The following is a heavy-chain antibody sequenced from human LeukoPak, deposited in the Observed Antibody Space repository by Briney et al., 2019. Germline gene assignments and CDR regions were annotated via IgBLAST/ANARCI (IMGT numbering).Heavy chain of an antibody. CDR2: IYHSGST. V-gene: IGHV4-38-2*02. D-gene: IGHD3-10*01. CDR3: ARVRGTMVRGVPYFDY. Sequence: PSETLSLTCTVSGYSISSGYYWGWIRQPPGKGLEWIGSIYHSGSTYYNPSLKSRVTISVDTSKNQFSLKLKSVTAADTAVYYCARVRGTMVRGVPYFDYWGQGTLVTVSS. CDR1: GYSISSGYY. J-gene: IGHJ4*02.